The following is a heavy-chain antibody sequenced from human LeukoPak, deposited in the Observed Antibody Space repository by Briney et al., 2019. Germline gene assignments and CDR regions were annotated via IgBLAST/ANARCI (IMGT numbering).Heavy chain of an antibody. CDR2: ISAYNGNT. V-gene: IGHV1-18*01. CDR1: GYTFTNFG. D-gene: IGHD2-2*01. CDR3: ARGAGGVVVPAAPDY. Sequence: ASVKVSCKASGYTFTNFGISWVRQAPGQGLEWMGWISAYNGNTNYAQKLQGRVTMTTDTSTSTAYMELRSLRSDDTAVYYCARGAGGVVVPAAPDYWGQGTLVTVSS. J-gene: IGHJ4*02.